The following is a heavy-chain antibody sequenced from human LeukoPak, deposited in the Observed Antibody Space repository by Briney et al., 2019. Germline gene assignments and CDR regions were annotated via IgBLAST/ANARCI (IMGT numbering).Heavy chain of an antibody. J-gene: IGHJ5*02. CDR3: ARDYVSGSFGP. D-gene: IGHD3-10*01. CDR2: ISGGGGRK. Sequence: GGSLRLSCAASGFTLRSYAMNGVRQAPGKGVAGVAAISGGGGRKYYADSVKGRFTISRDNSKNTLYLQMNSLRAEDTAVYYCARDYVSGSFGPWGQGTLVTVSS. V-gene: IGHV3-23*01. CDR1: GFTLRSYA.